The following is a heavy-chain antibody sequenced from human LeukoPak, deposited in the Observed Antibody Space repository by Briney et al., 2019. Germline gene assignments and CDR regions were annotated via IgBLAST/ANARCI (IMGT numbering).Heavy chain of an antibody. CDR1: GYTFTGYY. D-gene: IGHD2-2*01. V-gene: IGHV1-2*02. CDR3: ARVVGGRYCSSTSCFNCFDP. J-gene: IGHJ5*02. Sequence: VASVKVSCKASGYTFTGYYMHWVRQAPGQGLEWMGWINPNSGGTNYAQKFQGRVTMTRDTSISTACMELSRLRSDDTAVYYCARVVGGRYCSSTSCFNCFDPWGQGTLVTVSS. CDR2: INPNSGGT.